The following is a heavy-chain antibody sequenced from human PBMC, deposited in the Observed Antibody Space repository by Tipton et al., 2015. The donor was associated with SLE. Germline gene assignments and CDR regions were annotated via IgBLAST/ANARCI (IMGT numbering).Heavy chain of an antibody. Sequence: SLRLSCAASGFTFSDYAMIWVRQAPGKGLEWVSEITGSTGSTYYTDSVKGRFTISRDNSKNTLYLQMNSLRVEDTAVYYCVKGLGAAAAKFDYWGQGSLVTVSS. J-gene: IGHJ4*02. CDR3: VKGLGAAAAKFDY. D-gene: IGHD2-2*01. CDR1: GFTFSDYA. V-gene: IGHV3-23*01. CDR2: ITGSTGST.